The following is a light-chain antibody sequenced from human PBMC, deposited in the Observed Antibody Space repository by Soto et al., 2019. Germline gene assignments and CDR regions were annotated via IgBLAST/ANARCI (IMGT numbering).Light chain of an antibody. CDR3: QQYNNWWT. CDR2: GAS. J-gene: IGKJ1*01. V-gene: IGKV3-15*01. Sequence: EVVMTQSPATLSLSPGEGATFSCRAIQRFSSSLAWYQQKPGQVPRLLIYGASTRAAGIPDRFSGSGSETEFTLTISSLQAEDFAIYYCQQYNNWWTFGQGTKVEIK. CDR1: QRFSSS.